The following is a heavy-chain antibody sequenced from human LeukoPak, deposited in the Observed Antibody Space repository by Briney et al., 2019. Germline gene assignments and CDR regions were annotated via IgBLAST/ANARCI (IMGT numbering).Heavy chain of an antibody. V-gene: IGHV1-2*06. CDR3: ARDEDY. CDR1: GYTFTGSY. J-gene: IGHJ4*02. Sequence: GASVKVSCRASGYTFTGSYIHWVRQASGQGLEWMGRVNPNSGVTIYAQKFQGRVTLTRDTSISTAYMELSRLRSDDTAVYYCARDEDYWGQGTLVTVSS. CDR2: VNPNSGVT.